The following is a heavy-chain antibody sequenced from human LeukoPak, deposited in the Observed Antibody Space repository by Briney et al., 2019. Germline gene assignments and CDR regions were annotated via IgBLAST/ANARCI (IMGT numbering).Heavy chain of an antibody. CDR1: GYSFTGYY. Sequence: ASVKVSCKASGYSFTGYYMHWVRQAPGHGLEWMGWVNPNSGGTNYAQNFQGRVTMTRETSISTAYMEQSGLRSDDTAVYYCVRERLTYQDTSGYPDAFDIWGHGKTVTVSS. J-gene: IGHJ3*02. CDR2: VNPNSGGT. CDR3: VRERLTYQDTSGYPDAFDI. D-gene: IGHD3-22*01. V-gene: IGHV1-2*02.